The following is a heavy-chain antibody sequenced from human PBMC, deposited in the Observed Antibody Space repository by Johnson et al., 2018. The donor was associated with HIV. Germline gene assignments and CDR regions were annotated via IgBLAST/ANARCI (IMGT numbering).Heavy chain of an antibody. D-gene: IGHD3/OR15-3a*01. CDR3: ASKPRWTYDGFDI. J-gene: IGHJ3*02. Sequence: EVQLVESGGGVVQPGRSLRLSCAASGFTFSSYWMSWVRQAPGKGLEWVANIKQDGSEKYYVDSVKGRFTIYRDNAKNSLYLQMNSLRAEDTAVYYWASKPRWTYDGFDIWGQGTMVTVSS. CDR1: GFTFSSYW. V-gene: IGHV3-7*03. CDR2: IKQDGSEK.